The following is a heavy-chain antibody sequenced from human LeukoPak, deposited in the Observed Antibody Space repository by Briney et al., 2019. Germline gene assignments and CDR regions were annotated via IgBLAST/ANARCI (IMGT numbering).Heavy chain of an antibody. Sequence: PGGSLRLSCAASGFTFSSYEMNWVRQAPGKGRKGVGRIKRKTDGCTTDYAAPVKGRFTISRDDSKNTLYLQMNSLKTEDTAVYYCTTEGVGATRYYYYYYMDVWGKGTTVTMSS. V-gene: IGHV3-15*01. J-gene: IGHJ6*03. D-gene: IGHD1-26*01. CDR1: GFTFSSYE. CDR3: TTEGVGATRYYYYYYMDV. CDR2: IKRKTDGCTT.